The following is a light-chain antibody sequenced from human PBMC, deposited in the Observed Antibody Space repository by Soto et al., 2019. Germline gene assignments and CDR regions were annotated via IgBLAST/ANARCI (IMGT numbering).Light chain of an antibody. Sequence: EIVMTQSPATLSVSPGERATLSCRASQSVSSNLAWYQQKPGQAPRLLIYGASTRATGIPARFSGSGSGTEFTLTISSLQSEDFAVYYCQQYNNCPWTFGQGTKVDIX. J-gene: IGKJ1*01. CDR2: GAS. CDR1: QSVSSN. V-gene: IGKV3-15*01. CDR3: QQYNNCPWT.